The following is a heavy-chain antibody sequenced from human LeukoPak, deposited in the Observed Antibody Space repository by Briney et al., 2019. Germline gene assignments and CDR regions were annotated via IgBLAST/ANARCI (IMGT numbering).Heavy chain of an antibody. CDR2: ISYDGSNK. J-gene: IGHJ6*02. CDR3: ARHLHYYDSSGYRGGLYYYYGMDV. D-gene: IGHD3-22*01. Sequence: GGSLRLSCAASGFTFSSYAMHWVRQAPGKGLEWVAVISYDGSNKYYADSVKGRFTISKDNSKNTLYLQMNSLRAEDTAVYYCARHLHYYDSSGYRGGLYYYYGMDVWGQGTTVTVSS. V-gene: IGHV3-30-3*01. CDR1: GFTFSSYA.